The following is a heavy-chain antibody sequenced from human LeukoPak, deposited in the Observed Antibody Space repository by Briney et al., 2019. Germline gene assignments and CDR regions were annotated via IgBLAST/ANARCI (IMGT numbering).Heavy chain of an antibody. CDR3: ARDYRGYRYGFFDY. CDR1: GFIFSTYN. D-gene: IGHD5-18*01. Sequence: GGSLRLSCAASGFIFSTYNINWVRQAPGKGLEWVSSISSSSSYIYYADSVKGRFTISRDNAKNSLYLQMNSLRAEDTAVYYCARDYRGYRYGFFDYWGQGTLVTVSS. V-gene: IGHV3-21*01. J-gene: IGHJ4*02. CDR2: ISSSSSYI.